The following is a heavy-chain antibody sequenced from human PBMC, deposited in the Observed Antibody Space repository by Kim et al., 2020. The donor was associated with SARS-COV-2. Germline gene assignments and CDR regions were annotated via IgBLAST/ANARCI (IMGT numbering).Heavy chain of an antibody. D-gene: IGHD2-8*01. V-gene: IGHV4-39*01. Sequence: SETLSLTCTVSGGSISSSSYYWGWIRQPPGKGLEWIGSIYYSGSTYYNPSLKSRVTISVDTSKNQFSLKLSSVTAADTAVYYCARHGGGRLMVYAANWFDPWGQGTLVTVSS. CDR1: GGSISSSSYY. J-gene: IGHJ5*02. CDR2: IYYSGST. CDR3: ARHGGGRLMVYAANWFDP.